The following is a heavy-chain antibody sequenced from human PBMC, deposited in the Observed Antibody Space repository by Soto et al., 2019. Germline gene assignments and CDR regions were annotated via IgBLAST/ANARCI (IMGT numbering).Heavy chain of an antibody. J-gene: IGHJ4*02. Sequence: PGESLKISCAASGFTFNIYGMHWVRQAPDKGLEWVALISYDGSNQYYADSVKGRFTISRDNSKNTLFLQMNSLRADDTAVYYCAKDQASGQGSFDSWGQGTLVTVS. V-gene: IGHV3-30*18. CDR3: AKDQASGQGSFDS. CDR1: GFTFNIYG. CDR2: ISYDGSNQ.